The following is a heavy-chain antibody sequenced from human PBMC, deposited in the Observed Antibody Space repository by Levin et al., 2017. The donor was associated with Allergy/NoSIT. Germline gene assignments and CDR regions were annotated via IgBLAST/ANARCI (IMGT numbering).Heavy chain of an antibody. CDR3: VNSPIYGYYFDY. CDR2: ISSNGGST. Sequence: GESLKISCSASGFTFSSYAMHWVRQAPGKGLEYVSAISSNGGSTYYADSVKGRFTISRDNSKNTLYLQMSSLRAEDTAVYYCVNSPIYGYYFDYWGQGTLVTVSS. CDR1: GFTFSSYA. J-gene: IGHJ4*02. D-gene: IGHD5-24*01. V-gene: IGHV3-64D*06.